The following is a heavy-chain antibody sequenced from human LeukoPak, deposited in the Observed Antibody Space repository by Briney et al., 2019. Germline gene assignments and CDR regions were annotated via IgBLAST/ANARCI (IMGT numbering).Heavy chain of an antibody. CDR3: AKAIDEQWLNNWFDP. V-gene: IGHV3-23*01. D-gene: IGHD6-19*01. CDR1: GFTFSSYA. CDR2: ISGSGGST. J-gene: IGHJ5*02. Sequence: GGSLRLSCAASGFTFSSYAMSWVRQAPGKGLEWVSAISGSGGSTYYADSVKGRFTISRDNSKNTLYLQMNSLRAEDTAVYYCAKAIDEQWLNNWFDPWGQGTLATVSS.